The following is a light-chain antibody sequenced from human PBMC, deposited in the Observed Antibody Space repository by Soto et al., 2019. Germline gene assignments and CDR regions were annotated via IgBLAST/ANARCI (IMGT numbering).Light chain of an antibody. Sequence: QSVLTQPPSVSAAPRQKVAISCSGSSSNIGNNYVSWYHRVPGSAPKLLIYDNNERPSGIPDRFSGSKSGTSATLDITGLQTGDEGNYYCGTWDSRLRVVVFGGGTKLTVL. J-gene: IGLJ2*01. CDR3: GTWDSRLRVVV. CDR2: DNN. CDR1: SSNIGNNY. V-gene: IGLV1-51*01.